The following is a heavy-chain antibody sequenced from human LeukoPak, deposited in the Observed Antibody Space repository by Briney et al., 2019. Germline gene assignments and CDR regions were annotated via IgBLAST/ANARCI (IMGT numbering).Heavy chain of an antibody. Sequence: SETLSLTCTVSGGSISSSSYYWGWIRRPPGKGLEWIGSIYYSGSTYYNPSLKSRVTISVDTSKNQFSLKLSSVTAADTAVYYCARAEYDFWSGYPNWFDPWGQGTLVTVSS. CDR1: GGSISSSSYY. CDR2: IYYSGST. CDR3: ARAEYDFWSGYPNWFDP. D-gene: IGHD3-3*01. J-gene: IGHJ5*02. V-gene: IGHV4-39*01.